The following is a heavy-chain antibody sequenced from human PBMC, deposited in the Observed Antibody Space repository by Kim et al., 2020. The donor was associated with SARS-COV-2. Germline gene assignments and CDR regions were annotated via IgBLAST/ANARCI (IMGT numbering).Heavy chain of an antibody. D-gene: IGHD4-17*01. CDR3: ARDLLTTVTTPWFDP. Sequence: QKCQGRVTITRDTSASTAYMELSSLRSEDTAVYYCARDLLTTVTTPWFDPWGQGTLVTVSS. V-gene: IGHV1-3*01. J-gene: IGHJ5*02.